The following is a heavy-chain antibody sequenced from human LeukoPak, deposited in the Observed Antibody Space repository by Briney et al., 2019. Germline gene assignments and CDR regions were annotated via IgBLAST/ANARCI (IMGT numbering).Heavy chain of an antibody. D-gene: IGHD2-15*01. Sequence: GGSLRLSCAASGFTFDDYGMSWVRQAPGKGLEWVSAISGSGGRIYYADSVKGRFTISRDNSKNTLYLQMSSLRAEDTAVYYCATAPYYFDYWGQGTLVTVSS. CDR1: GFTFDDYG. CDR2: ISGSGGRI. J-gene: IGHJ4*02. V-gene: IGHV3-23*01. CDR3: ATAPYYFDY.